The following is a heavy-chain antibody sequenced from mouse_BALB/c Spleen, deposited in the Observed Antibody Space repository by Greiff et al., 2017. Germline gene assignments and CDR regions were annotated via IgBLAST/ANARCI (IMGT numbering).Heavy chain of an antibody. CDR3: ARRSCDY. V-gene: IGHV1-80*01. J-gene: IGHJ2*01. Sequence: QVQLKESGAELVRPGSSVKISCKASGYAFSSYWMNWVKQRPGQGLEWIGQIYPGDGDTNYNGKFKGKATLTADKSSSTAYMQLSSLTSEDSAVYFCARRSCDYWGQGTTLTVSS. CDR1: GYAFSSYW. CDR2: IYPGDGDT.